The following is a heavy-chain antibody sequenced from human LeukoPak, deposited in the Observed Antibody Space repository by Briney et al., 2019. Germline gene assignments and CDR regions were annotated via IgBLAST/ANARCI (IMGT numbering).Heavy chain of an antibody. J-gene: IGHJ4*02. CDR1: GFTFSSYG. V-gene: IGHV3-30*02. CDR3: AKEAAADPYYFDY. D-gene: IGHD6-13*01. Sequence: GGSLRLSCAASGFTFSSYGMHWVRQAPGKGLEWVAFIRYDGSNKYYADSVKGRFTISRDYSKNTLYLQMNSLRVEDTAVYYCAKEAAADPYYFDYWGQGTLVTVSS. CDR2: IRYDGSNK.